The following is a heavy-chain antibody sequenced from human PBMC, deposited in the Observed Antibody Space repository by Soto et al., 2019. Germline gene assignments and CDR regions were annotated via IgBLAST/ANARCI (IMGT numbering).Heavy chain of an antibody. J-gene: IGHJ5*02. Sequence: GASVKVSCKASGYTFTSYGISWVRQAPGQGLEWMGGIIPIFGTANYAQKFQGRVTITADESTSTAYMELSSLRSEDTAVYYCAREGLQAKNWFDPWGQGTLVTVSS. CDR3: AREGLQAKNWFDP. D-gene: IGHD4-4*01. CDR1: GYTFTSYG. V-gene: IGHV1-69*13. CDR2: IIPIFGTA.